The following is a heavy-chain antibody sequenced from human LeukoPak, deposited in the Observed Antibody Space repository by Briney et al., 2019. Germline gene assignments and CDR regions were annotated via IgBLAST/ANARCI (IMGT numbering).Heavy chain of an antibody. CDR3: ARGRNLEWFDY. D-gene: IGHD3-3*01. Sequence: SETLSLTCTASGDSFRSYYWSWIRQPPGKGLEWIGYIYYSGCTNYNPSLKSRVTISVDTSKNQFSLKLNSVTAADTAVYYCARGRNLEWFDYWGQGTLVTVSS. CDR2: IYYSGCT. V-gene: IGHV4-59*01. J-gene: IGHJ5*01. CDR1: GDSFRSYY.